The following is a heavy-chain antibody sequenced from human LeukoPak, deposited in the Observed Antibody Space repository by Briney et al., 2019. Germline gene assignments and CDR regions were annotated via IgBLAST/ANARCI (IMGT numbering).Heavy chain of an antibody. V-gene: IGHV4-34*01. D-gene: IGHD3-22*01. CDR1: GGSISSYY. CDR2: INHSGST. CDR3: VGSSGYYYNY. Sequence: SETLSLTCTVSGGSISSYYWSWIRQPPGKGVEWIGEINHSGSTNYNPSLKSRVTISVDTSKNQFSLKLSSVTAADTAVYYCVGSSGYYYNYWGQGTLVTVSS. J-gene: IGHJ4*02.